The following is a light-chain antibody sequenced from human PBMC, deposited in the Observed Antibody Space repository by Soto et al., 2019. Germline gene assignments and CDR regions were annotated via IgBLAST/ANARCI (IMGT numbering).Light chain of an antibody. CDR3: SSYAGNNLLV. V-gene: IGLV2-8*01. CDR1: SSDVGGYNY. Sequence: QSALTQPPSASGSPGQSVTISCTGTSSDVGGYNYVSWYQQHPGKAPRLMIYEVNKRPSGVPYCFSGSKSGNTASLTVSGLQADDEAVYYCSSYAGNNLLVFGGGTQLTVL. CDR2: EVN. J-gene: IGLJ2*01.